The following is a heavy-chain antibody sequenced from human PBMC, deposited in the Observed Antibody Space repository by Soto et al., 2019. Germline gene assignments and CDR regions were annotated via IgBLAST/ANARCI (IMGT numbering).Heavy chain of an antibody. CDR3: ARGGCSSCWFDP. CDR1: GASISSYY. Sequence: PSETLSLTCTFSGASISSYYWSWIRQPPGKGLEWIGYISDSGNTNYNPSLKSRVTISVDTSKNQFSLNLSSVTAADTAVYYCARGGCSSCWFDPWGQGTPVTVSS. CDR2: ISDSGNT. J-gene: IGHJ5*02. D-gene: IGHD3-10*02. V-gene: IGHV4-59*01.